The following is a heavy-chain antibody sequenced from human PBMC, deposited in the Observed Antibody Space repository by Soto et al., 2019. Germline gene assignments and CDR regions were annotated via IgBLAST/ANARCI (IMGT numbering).Heavy chain of an antibody. CDR3: AKDIRRVRGFLDV. CDR2: ISWNSGSI. D-gene: IGHD3-10*01. V-gene: IGHV3-9*01. CDR1: GFTFDDYA. Sequence: GGSLRLSCAASGFTFDDYAMHWVRQAPGKGLEWVSGISWNSGSIGYADSVKGRFTISRDNAKNSLYLQMNSLRAEDTALYYCAKDIRRVRGFLDVWGQGTTVTVSS. J-gene: IGHJ6*02.